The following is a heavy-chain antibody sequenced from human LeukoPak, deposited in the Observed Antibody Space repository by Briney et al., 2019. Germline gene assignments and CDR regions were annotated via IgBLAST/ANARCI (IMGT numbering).Heavy chain of an antibody. CDR1: GGSISSSDYK. D-gene: IGHD4-17*01. CDR2: IYYSGST. CDR3: ARDRGPYGDYADY. V-gene: IGHV4-61*08. J-gene: IGHJ4*02. Sequence: SETLSLTCTVSGGSISSSDYKWGWIRQPPGKGLEWIANIYYSGSTNYNPSLKSRVTISIDTSKNQFSLKLSSVTAADTAVYYCARDRGPYGDYADYWGQGTLVTVSS.